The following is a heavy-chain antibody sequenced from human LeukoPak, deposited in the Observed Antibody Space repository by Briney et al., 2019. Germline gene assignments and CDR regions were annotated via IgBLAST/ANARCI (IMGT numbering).Heavy chain of an antibody. D-gene: IGHD6-19*01. CDR3: AKDRRYSSGWYGGDY. J-gene: IGHJ4*02. CDR2: INSDGSST. Sequence: GGSLRLSCAASGFTFSSYWMHWVRQAPGKGLVWVSRINSDGSSTSYADSVKGRFTISRDNAKNTLYLQMNSLRAEDTAVYYCAKDRRYSSGWYGGDYWGQGTLVTVSS. CDR1: GFTFSSYW. V-gene: IGHV3-74*01.